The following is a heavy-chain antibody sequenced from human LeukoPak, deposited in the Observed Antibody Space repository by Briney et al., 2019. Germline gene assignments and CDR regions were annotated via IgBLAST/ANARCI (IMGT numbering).Heavy chain of an antibody. V-gene: IGHV3-48*03. D-gene: IGHD4-17*01. CDR1: GFTFSSYE. CDR3: ARLATGTSGDY. CDR2: ISSSGSTI. J-gene: IGHJ4*02. Sequence: GGSLRLSCAASGFTFSSYEMNWVREAPGEGQGWVSYISSSGSTIYYPDSVKGRFTISRDNAKNSLYLEMNSVRAEDTAVYYCARLATGTSGDYWGQGTVVTVSS.